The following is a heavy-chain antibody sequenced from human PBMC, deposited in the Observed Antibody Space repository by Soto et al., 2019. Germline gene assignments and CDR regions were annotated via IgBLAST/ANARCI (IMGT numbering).Heavy chain of an antibody. J-gene: IGHJ6*02. D-gene: IGHD2-15*01. CDR2: IYYSGST. CDR1: GGSISSGGYY. Sequence: QVQLQESGPGLVKPSQTLSLTCTVSGGSISSGGYYWSWIRQHPGKGLEWIGYIYYSGSTYYNPSLKSRVTISVDTSKTQFSLKLSSVTAADTAVYYCARAEVAATPEGYYGMDVWGQGTTVTVSS. V-gene: IGHV4-31*03. CDR3: ARAEVAATPEGYYGMDV.